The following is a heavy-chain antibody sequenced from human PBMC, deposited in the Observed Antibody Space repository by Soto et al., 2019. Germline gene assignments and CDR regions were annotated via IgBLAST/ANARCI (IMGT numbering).Heavy chain of an antibody. CDR1: GFTFSLYS. CDR2: ISRSSTGI. Sequence: EVQLVESGGGLVQPGGSLRLSCAASGFTFSLYSMSWVRQAPGKGLEWVSYISRSSTGIHYADSVKGPFTISRDDATDSMPLQMNSLRDGDTAVYYWARAVTWVLDVWGQGTTVSFSS. V-gene: IGHV3-48*02. J-gene: IGHJ6*02. D-gene: IGHD3-10*01. CDR3: ARAVTWVLDV.